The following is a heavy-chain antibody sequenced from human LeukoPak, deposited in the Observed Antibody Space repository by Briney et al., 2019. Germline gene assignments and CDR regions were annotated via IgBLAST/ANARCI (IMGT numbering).Heavy chain of an antibody. Sequence: GGALRLSCAASGFTFKLYWMHWVRQVPGRGPVWVSRINHDGSDTIYADSVRGRFTISRDDAKNTLYLQMNNLRAEDTAVYYCVRGGPSTWSWGQGTLVTVSS. V-gene: IGHV3-74*01. CDR3: VRGGPSTWS. D-gene: IGHD2-15*01. CDR2: INHDGSDT. J-gene: IGHJ5*02. CDR1: GFTFKLYW.